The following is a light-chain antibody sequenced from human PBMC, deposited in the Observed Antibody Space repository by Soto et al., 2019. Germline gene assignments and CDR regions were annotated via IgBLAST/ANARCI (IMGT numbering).Light chain of an antibody. CDR2: DAS. CDR1: QSVSSY. Sequence: EIVLTQSPATLSLSPGERATLSCRASQSVSSYLAWYQQKPCQAPRLLIYDASNLATGIPARFSGSGSATDSSLSLISLSHEDLAVHYCHYRSYWSAHTFGGATKVDFK. CDR3: HYRSYWSAHT. V-gene: IGKV3-11*01. J-gene: IGKJ4*01.